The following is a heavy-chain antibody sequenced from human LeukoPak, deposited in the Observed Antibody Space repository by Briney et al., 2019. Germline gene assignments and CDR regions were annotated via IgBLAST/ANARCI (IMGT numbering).Heavy chain of an antibody. J-gene: IGHJ4*02. CDR2: ISSSSSYI. CDR3: ARDVQVATIYPLDY. Sequence: GGSLRLSCAASGFTFSSYGMSWVRQAPGKGLEWVSSISSSSSYIYYADSVKGRFTISRDNSKNSLYLQTNSLRAEDTAVYYCARDVQVATIYPLDYWGQGTLVTVSS. D-gene: IGHD5-12*01. V-gene: IGHV3-21*01. CDR1: GFTFSSYG.